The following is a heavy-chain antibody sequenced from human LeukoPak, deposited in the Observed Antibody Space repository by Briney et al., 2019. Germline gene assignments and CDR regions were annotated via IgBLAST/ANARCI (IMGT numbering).Heavy chain of an antibody. Sequence: SVKVSCKASGYTFTSYGISWVRQAPGQGLEWMGGIIPIFGTANYAQKFQGRVTITADESTSTAYMELSSLRSEDTAVYYCARDGKYSSSLHYYGMDVWGQGTTVTVSS. CDR3: ARDGKYSSSLHYYGMDV. V-gene: IGHV1-69*13. CDR1: GYTFTSYG. CDR2: IIPIFGTA. J-gene: IGHJ6*02. D-gene: IGHD6-6*01.